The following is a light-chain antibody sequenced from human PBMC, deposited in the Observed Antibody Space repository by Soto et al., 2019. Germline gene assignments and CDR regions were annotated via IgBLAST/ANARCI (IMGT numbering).Light chain of an antibody. CDR2: AAS. J-gene: IGKJ1*01. CDR3: QQLNSYPRS. Sequence: DIQLTQSPSFLSASVGDRVTITCRASQAIGNYLAWYQQRPGKAPKVLIYAASILQSGVPSRFSGSGSGTEFTLTISSLQPEDFATFYCQQLNSYPRSFGQGTKVEIE. V-gene: IGKV1-9*01. CDR1: QAIGNY.